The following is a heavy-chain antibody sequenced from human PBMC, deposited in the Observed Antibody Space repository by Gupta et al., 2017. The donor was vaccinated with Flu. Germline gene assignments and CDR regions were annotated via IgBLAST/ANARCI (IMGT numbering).Heavy chain of an antibody. J-gene: IGHJ4*02. D-gene: IGHD3-10*01. V-gene: IGHV3-49*04. CDR2: IRSKAYGGTT. CDR3: TRDLSLSGRSPDYFDY. CDR1: GFTFGDYA. Sequence: LVQPGRSLRLSCTASGFTFGDYAMSWVRQAPGKGLEWVGFIRSKAYGGTTEYAASVKGRFTISRDDSKSIAYLQMNSLKTEDTAVYYCTRDLSLSGRSPDYFDYWGQGTLVTVSS.